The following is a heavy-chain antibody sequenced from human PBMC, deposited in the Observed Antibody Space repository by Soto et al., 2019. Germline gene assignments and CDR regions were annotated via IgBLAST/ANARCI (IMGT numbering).Heavy chain of an antibody. J-gene: IGHJ6*02. V-gene: IGHV3-15*01. CDR2: IKSKTDGGTT. CDR1: GFTFSNAW. Sequence: GGSLRLSCAASGFTFSNAWMSWVRPAPGKGLEWVGRIKSKTDGGTTDYAAPVKGRFTISRDDSKNTLYLQMNSLKTEDTAVYYCTTCSSRYYYGMDVWGQGTTVTVSS. CDR3: TTCSSRYYYGMDV. D-gene: IGHD6-6*01.